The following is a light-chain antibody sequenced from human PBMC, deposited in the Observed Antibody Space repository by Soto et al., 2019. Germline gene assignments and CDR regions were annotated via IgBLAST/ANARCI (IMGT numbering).Light chain of an antibody. Sequence: EIVLTQSPGTLSLSPGERATLSCRASQSVSSSYLAWYQQKPGQAPRLLIYGASSRATGIPDRFSGSVSGTDFTLTINSLEPEDFAAYYGQQRNIWPPVTFGQGTRLEIK. CDR3: QQRNIWPPVT. J-gene: IGKJ5*01. CDR1: QSVSSSY. V-gene: IGKV3D-20*02. CDR2: GAS.